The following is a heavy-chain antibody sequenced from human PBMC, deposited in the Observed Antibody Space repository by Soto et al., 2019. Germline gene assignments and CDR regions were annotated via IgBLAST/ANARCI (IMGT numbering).Heavy chain of an antibody. V-gene: IGHV4-39*01. J-gene: IGHJ4*02. CDR1: GGSISSSSYY. CDR3: ARHGPSAPRGFFDS. CDR2: SYYSGST. D-gene: IGHD3-10*01. Sequence: QLQLQESGPGLVKPSETLSLTCSVSGGSISSSSYYWGWIRQPPGKGLEWIGSSYYSGSTHYNPSLKSRVAMSVDTSKNQFSLKLSSVTATDTAVYYCARHGPSAPRGFFDSWGQGSLVTVS.